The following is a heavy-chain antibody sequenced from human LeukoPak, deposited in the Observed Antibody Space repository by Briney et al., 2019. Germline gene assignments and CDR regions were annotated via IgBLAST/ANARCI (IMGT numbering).Heavy chain of an antibody. CDR3: ARGVRSGGSCYPDY. Sequence: PGGSLRLSCAASGFTFSSYSMNWVRQAPGKGLEWVSYISSSSSTIYYADSVKGRFTISRDNAKNSLYLQMNSLRVEDTAMYYCARGVRSGGSCYPDYWGQGTLVTVSS. V-gene: IGHV3-48*04. J-gene: IGHJ4*02. CDR2: ISSSSSTI. D-gene: IGHD2-15*01. CDR1: GFTFSSYS.